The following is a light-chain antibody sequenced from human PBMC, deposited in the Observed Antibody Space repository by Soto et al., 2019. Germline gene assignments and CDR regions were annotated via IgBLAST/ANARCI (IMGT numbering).Light chain of an antibody. V-gene: IGLV1-44*01. Sequence: AVVTQPGKECRTPWEGVPISKSGSSSNIGSNTVNWYQQLPGTAPKLLIYSNNQRPSGVPDRFSGSKSGTSASLAISGLQSEDEADYYCAAWDDSLNGVFGTGTKVTVL. J-gene: IGLJ1*01. CDR1: SSNIGSNT. CDR2: SNN. CDR3: AAWDDSLNGV.